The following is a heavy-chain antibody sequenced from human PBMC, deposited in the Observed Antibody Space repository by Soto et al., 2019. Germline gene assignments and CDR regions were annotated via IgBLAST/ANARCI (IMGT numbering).Heavy chain of an antibody. J-gene: IGHJ6*02. V-gene: IGHV4-59*01. Sequence: SETLSLTCTVSGGSISGYYWSWIRQPPGKGLEWIGYMYNTGSTVYNPSFKSRVTISVDTSKNQFSLKLNSVTAADTAVYYCARGYSSSWSRGMDVWGQGTTVTVSS. CDR1: GGSISGYY. CDR2: MYNTGST. D-gene: IGHD6-13*01. CDR3: ARGYSSSWSRGMDV.